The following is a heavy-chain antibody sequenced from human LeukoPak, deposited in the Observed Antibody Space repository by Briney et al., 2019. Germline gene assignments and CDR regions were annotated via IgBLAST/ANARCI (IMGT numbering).Heavy chain of an antibody. D-gene: IGHD5-18*01. CDR3: ARGMDTAMAHFDY. J-gene: IGHJ4*02. Sequence: PGGSLRLSCAASGFTFSSYWMSWVRQAPGKGLEWVADIKEDGSEKYYVDSVKGRFTISRDNAKNSLYLQMNSLRAEDTAVYYCARGMDTAMAHFDYWGQGTLVTVSS. CDR1: GFTFSSYW. CDR2: IKEDGSEK. V-gene: IGHV3-7*01.